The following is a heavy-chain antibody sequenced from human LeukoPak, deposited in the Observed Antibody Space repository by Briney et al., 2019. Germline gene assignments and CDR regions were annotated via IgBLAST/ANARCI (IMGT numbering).Heavy chain of an antibody. CDR3: ARESDFWSGRNFDY. CDR1: GYTFTSYD. Sequence: ASVKVSCKASGYTFTSYDINRVRQAPGQGLEWRGWMNPNSGNTGYAQKFQGRVTMTRNTSISTAYMELSSLRSEDTAVYYCARESDFWSGRNFDYWGQGTLVTVSS. J-gene: IGHJ4*02. D-gene: IGHD3-3*01. V-gene: IGHV1-8*01. CDR2: MNPNSGNT.